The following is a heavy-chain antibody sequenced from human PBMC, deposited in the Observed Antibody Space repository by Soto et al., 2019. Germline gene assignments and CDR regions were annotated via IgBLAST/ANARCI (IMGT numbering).Heavy chain of an antibody. V-gene: IGHV1-69*01. CDR3: ARGRGLYNSGRSQLDS. J-gene: IGHJ4*02. Sequence: QVQVVQSGAEVKKPGSSVRVSCKASGDSFTKYTVNWVRQAPCQGLEWMGGIIPRFGTTNYAPTLQDRVTITADASMNTVYMELSSLRSDDTALYYCARGRGLYNSGRSQLDSWGQGTLVTVSS. CDR2: IIPRFGTT. D-gene: IGHD1-1*01. CDR1: GDSFTKYT.